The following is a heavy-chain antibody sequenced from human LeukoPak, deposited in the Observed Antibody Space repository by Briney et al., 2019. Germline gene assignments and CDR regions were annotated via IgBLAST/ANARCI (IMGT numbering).Heavy chain of an antibody. D-gene: IGHD6-13*01. J-gene: IGHJ6*02. CDR1: GFIFSSYS. Sequence: GGSLRLSCAASGFIFSSYSMSWVRQAPGKGLEWVSVITGSGGNTCYADSVKGRFTISKDNSKNTVYLQMSSLRVDDTAVYYCAKAASSSWPSYYYGMDVWGQGTTVTVSS. CDR2: ITGSGGNT. CDR3: AKAASSSWPSYYYGMDV. V-gene: IGHV3-23*01.